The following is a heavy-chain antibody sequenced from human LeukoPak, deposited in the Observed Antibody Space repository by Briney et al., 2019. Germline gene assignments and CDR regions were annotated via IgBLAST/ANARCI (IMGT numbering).Heavy chain of an antibody. Sequence: LPGGSLRLSCAASGSTFSSYSMNWVRQAPGKGLEWVSYISRSSSIIYYADSVKGRFTISRDNAKNSLYLQMNSLRAEDTAVYYCARDPSYDSSGYPAGYFDYWGQGTLVTVSS. D-gene: IGHD3-22*01. CDR2: ISRSSSII. J-gene: IGHJ4*02. V-gene: IGHV3-48*01. CDR3: ARDPSYDSSGYPAGYFDY. CDR1: GSTFSSYS.